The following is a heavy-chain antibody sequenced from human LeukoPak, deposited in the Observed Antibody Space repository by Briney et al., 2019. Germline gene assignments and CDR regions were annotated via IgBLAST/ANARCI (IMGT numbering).Heavy chain of an antibody. Sequence: SETLSLTCTVSGGSISSYYWSWIRQPPGKGLEWIGYIYYSGSTNYNPSLKSRVTISVDTSKNQFSLKLSSVTAADTDVYYCARERDGDDAFDIWGQGTMVTVSS. CDR1: GGSISSYY. V-gene: IGHV4-59*01. D-gene: IGHD3-10*01. J-gene: IGHJ3*02. CDR2: IYYSGST. CDR3: ARERDGDDAFDI.